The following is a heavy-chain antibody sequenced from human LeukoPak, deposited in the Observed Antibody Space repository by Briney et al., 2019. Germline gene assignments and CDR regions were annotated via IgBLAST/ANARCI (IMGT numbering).Heavy chain of an antibody. J-gene: IGHJ4*02. CDR2: IWNDGSNK. D-gene: IGHD6-19*01. CDR3: ARDHHSSGWYWDFDY. Sequence: GGSLRLSCAASGFTFSSYGMHWVRQAPRKGLEWVSLIWNDGSNKGYADSVKGRFTISRDNSKNTLYLQMNSLRAEDTAVYYCARDHHSSGWYWDFDYWGQGTLVTVSS. V-gene: IGHV3-33*01. CDR1: GFTFSSYG.